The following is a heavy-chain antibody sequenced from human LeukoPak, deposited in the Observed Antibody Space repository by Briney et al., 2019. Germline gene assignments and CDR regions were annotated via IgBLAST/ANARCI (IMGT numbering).Heavy chain of an antibody. D-gene: IGHD2-2*01. V-gene: IGHV3-30-3*01. CDR2: ISYDGSNN. J-gene: IGHJ3*02. CDR3: ARGPLGYCSGTSCYKAGPFDI. CDR1: GFTFSSYP. Sequence: GGSLRLSCTASGFTFSSYPMHWVRQAPGKGLEWVAVISYDGSNNYSADSVKGRFTISRDNSKNTLYVQMNSLRAEDTAVYYCARGPLGYCSGTSCYKAGPFDIWGQGTMVTVSS.